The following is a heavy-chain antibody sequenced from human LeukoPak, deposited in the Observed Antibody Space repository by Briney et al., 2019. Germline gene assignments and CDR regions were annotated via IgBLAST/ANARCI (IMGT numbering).Heavy chain of an antibody. CDR3: ARGRGIVVAPAAQYNWFDP. D-gene: IGHD2-2*01. CDR2: ISSSGSTI. Sequence: PGGSLRLSCAASGFTFSDYYMSWIRQAPGKGLEWVSYISSSGSTIYYADSVKGRFTISRDNAKNSLYLQMNSLRAEDTAVYYCARGRGIVVAPAAQYNWFDPWGQGTLVTVSS. V-gene: IGHV3-11*01. CDR1: GFTFSDYY. J-gene: IGHJ5*02.